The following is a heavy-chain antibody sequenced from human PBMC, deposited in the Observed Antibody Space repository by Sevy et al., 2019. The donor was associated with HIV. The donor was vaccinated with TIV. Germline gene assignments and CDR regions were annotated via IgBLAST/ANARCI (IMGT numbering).Heavy chain of an antibody. J-gene: IGHJ4*02. CDR3: ARGATSGSDYLDS. D-gene: IGHD6-19*01. CDR2: ISGLSNYI. Sequence: GGSLRLSCVASGFTFSNYNINWVRQPPGKGLEWVSYISGLSNYISYADSLGGRFTISRDNAKSSVYLQMNSLRTEDTALYYCARGATSGSDYLDSWGQGTLVTVSS. V-gene: IGHV3-21*06. CDR1: GFTFSNYN.